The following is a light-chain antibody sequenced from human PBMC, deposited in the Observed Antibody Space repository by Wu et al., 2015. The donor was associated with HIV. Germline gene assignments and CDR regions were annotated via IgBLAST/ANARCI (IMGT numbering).Light chain of an antibody. Sequence: IQLTQSPSSLSASIGDKVTITCRASQDISSYLAWYQQKPGEAPKLLIYTATTLQSGVSSRFSGSGSGTDFALTISNLQPEDFATYYCQHLNRFPITFGGG. CDR2: TAT. J-gene: IGKJ4*01. V-gene: IGKV1-9*01. CDR3: QHLNRFPIT. CDR1: QDISSY.